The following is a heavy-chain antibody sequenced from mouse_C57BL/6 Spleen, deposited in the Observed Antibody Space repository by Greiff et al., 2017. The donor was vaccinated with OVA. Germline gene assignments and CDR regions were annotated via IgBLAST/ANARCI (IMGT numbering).Heavy chain of an antibody. CDR2: IDPSDSYT. CDR1: GYTFTSYW. V-gene: IGHV1-69*01. CDR3: ARGGDSSGYNAMDY. D-gene: IGHD3-2*02. J-gene: IGHJ4*01. Sequence: VQLQQPGAELVMPGASVKLSCKASGYTFTSYWMHWVKQRPGQGLEWIGEIDPSDSYTNYNQKFKGKSTLTVDKSSSTAYMQLSSLTSEDSAVYYCARGGDSSGYNAMDYWGQGTSVTVSS.